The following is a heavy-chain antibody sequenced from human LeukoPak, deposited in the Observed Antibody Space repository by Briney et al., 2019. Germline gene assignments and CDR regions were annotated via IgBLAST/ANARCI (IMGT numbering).Heavy chain of an antibody. CDR1: GYTFTGYY. D-gene: IGHD2-2*01. CDR3: ASAPMPCDAFDI. CDR2: INPNSGGT. Sequence: ASVKVSCKASGYTFTGYYMHWVRQAPGQGLEWMGRINPNSGGTNYAQKFQGRVTMTRDTSISTAYMELSRLRSDDTAVYYCASAPMPCDAFDIWGQGTMVTVSS. J-gene: IGHJ3*02. V-gene: IGHV1-2*06.